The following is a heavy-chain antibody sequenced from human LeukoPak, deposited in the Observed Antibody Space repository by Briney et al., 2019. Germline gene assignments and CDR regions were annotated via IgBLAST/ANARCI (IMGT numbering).Heavy chain of an antibody. CDR3: ARGFFWGHFDP. Sequence: SETLSLTCSVSGDSIITYYWSWIRQSPGKGLEWIGYIYYTGTGNTNYNPSLKSRVTISTSTSKNQFSLRLNSVTAADTAVYYCARGFFWGHFDPWGPGTLVTVSS. CDR1: GDSIITYY. CDR2: IYYTGTGNT. V-gene: IGHV4-59*01. D-gene: IGHD7-27*01. J-gene: IGHJ5*02.